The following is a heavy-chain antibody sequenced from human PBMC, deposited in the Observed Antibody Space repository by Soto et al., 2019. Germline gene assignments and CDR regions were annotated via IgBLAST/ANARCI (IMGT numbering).Heavy chain of an antibody. V-gene: IGHV3-53*01. J-gene: IGHJ5*02. D-gene: IGHD2-2*01. Sequence: SGGSLRLSCAASVFTVGSSYVSWVRQAPGKGLEWVSVIYTGDTPYYADSVKGRFTISRDNSKNTLYLQMNSLRVEDTAVYYCTRDLMDVVPPADDLFDPWGQGILVTVSS. CDR1: VFTVGSSY. CDR3: TRDLMDVVPPADDLFDP. CDR2: IYTGDTP.